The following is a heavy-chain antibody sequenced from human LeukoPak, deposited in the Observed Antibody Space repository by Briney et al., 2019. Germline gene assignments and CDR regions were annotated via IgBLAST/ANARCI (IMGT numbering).Heavy chain of an antibody. CDR3: ARVRKYSGYYSWYFDL. CDR1: GFTFSSYS. Sequence: GGSLRLSCAASGFTFSSYSMNWVRQAPGKGLEWVSSISSSSSYIYYADSLKGRFTVSRENAKNSLYLQMNSLRAGDTAVYYCARVRKYSGYYSWYFDLWGRGTLVTVSS. CDR2: ISSSSSYI. J-gene: IGHJ2*01. V-gene: IGHV3-21*01. D-gene: IGHD5-12*01.